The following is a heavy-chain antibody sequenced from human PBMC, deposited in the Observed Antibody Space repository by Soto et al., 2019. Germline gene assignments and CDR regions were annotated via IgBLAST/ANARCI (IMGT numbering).Heavy chain of an antibody. J-gene: IGHJ4*02. CDR3: ARQVGDYGPSYFDY. D-gene: IGHD4-17*01. CDR2: IYYSGST. Sequence: SETLSLTCTVSGGSISSYYWSWIRQPPGKGLEWIGYIYYSGSTNYNPSLKSRVTISVDTSKNQFSLKLSSVTAADTAVYYCARQVGDYGPSYFDYWGQGTLVTVSS. V-gene: IGHV4-59*08. CDR1: GGSISSYY.